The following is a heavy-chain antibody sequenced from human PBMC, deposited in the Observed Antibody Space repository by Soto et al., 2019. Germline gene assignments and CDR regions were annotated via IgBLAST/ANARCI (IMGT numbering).Heavy chain of an antibody. Sequence: GGSLRLSCAASGFTFSSYGMHWGRQAPGKGLEWVAVISYDGSNKYYADSVKGRFTISRDNSKNTLYLQMNSLRAEDTAVYYCAKAHPGYSSGRRNAFDIWGQGTMVTVSS. V-gene: IGHV3-30*18. CDR1: GFTFSSYG. J-gene: IGHJ3*02. CDR3: AKAHPGYSSGRRNAFDI. CDR2: ISYDGSNK. D-gene: IGHD6-19*01.